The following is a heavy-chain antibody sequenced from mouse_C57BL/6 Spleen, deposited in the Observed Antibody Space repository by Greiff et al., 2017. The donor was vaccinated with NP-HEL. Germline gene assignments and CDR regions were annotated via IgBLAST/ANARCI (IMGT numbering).Heavy chain of an antibody. J-gene: IGHJ4*01. D-gene: IGHD2-3*01. CDR3: ADYDGYYYAMDY. Sequence: VKLVESGAELVRPGASVTLSCKASGYTFTDYEMHWVKQTPVHGLEWIGAIDPETGGTTYNQKFKGKAILTADKSSSTAYMELRSLTSEDSAVYYCADYDGYYYAMDYWGQGTSVTVSS. CDR1: GYTFTDYE. CDR2: IDPETGGT. V-gene: IGHV1-15*01.